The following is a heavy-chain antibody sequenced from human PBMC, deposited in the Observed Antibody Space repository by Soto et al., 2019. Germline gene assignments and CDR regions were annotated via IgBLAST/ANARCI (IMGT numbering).Heavy chain of an antibody. CDR1: GYSFTSYW. J-gene: IGHJ6*02. Sequence: GESLKISCKGSGYSFTSYWISWVRQMPGKGLEWMGRIDPSDSYTNYSPSFQGHVTISADKSISTAYLQWSSLKASDTAMYYCAQALKPRGSMDVWGQGTTVTVSS. V-gene: IGHV5-10-1*01. CDR2: IDPSDSYT. CDR3: AQALKPRGSMDV.